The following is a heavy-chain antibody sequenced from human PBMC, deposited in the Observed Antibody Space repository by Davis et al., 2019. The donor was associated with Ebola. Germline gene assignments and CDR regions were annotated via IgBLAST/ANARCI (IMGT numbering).Heavy chain of an antibody. CDR3: ASQITMVRGVIRLYYYGMDV. J-gene: IGHJ6*02. D-gene: IGHD3-10*01. V-gene: IGHV3-53*01. CDR2: IYSGGST. Sequence: GGSLRLSCAASGFTVSSNYMSWVRQAPGKGLEWVSVIYSGGSTYYADSVKGRFTISRDNAKNSLYLQMNSLRAEDTAVYYCASQITMVRGVIRLYYYGMDVWGQGTTVTVSS. CDR1: GFTVSSNY.